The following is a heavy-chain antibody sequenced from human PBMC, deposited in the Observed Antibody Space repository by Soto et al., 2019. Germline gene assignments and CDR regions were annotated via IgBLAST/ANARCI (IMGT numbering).Heavy chain of an antibody. V-gene: IGHV4-34*01. J-gene: IGHJ6*03. CDR3: AREPRYYDFWSGYPLPSAARYYYMDV. CDR1: GGSFSGYY. D-gene: IGHD3-3*01. CDR2: INHSGST. Sequence: QVQLQQWGAGLLKPSETLSLTCAVYGGSFSGYYWSWIRQPPGKGLEWIGEINHSGSTNYNPSLKSRVTISVDTSKNQFSLKLSSETAADTAVYYCAREPRYYDFWSGYPLPSAARYYYMDVWGKGTTVTVSS.